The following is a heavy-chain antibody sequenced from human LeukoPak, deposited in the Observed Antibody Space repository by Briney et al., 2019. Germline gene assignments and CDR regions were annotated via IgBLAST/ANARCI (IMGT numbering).Heavy chain of an antibody. CDR3: ATLYSGSYYNYFDY. V-gene: IGHV1-8*01. CDR1: GYTFTSYD. D-gene: IGHD3-10*01. CDR2: MNPNSGNT. J-gene: IGHJ4*02. Sequence: ASVKVSCKASGYTFTSYDINWVRQATGQGLEWMGWMNPNSGNTGYAQKFQGRVTTTRNTSISTAYMELSSLRSEDTAVYYCATLYSGSYYNYFDYWGQGTLVTVSS.